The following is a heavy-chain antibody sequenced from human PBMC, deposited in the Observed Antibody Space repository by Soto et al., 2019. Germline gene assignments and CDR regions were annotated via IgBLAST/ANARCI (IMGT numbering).Heavy chain of an antibody. CDR2: VSFDGNTK. CDR3: ARDVIPHYSDHRDS. J-gene: IGHJ5*01. CDR1: GFAFNSHG. V-gene: IGHV3-30*03. D-gene: IGHD4-17*01. Sequence: QVQVVESGGGVVQPGKSLRLSCVASGFAFNSHGMHWARQTPGKGPEWVAGVSFDGNTKTYADSVKGRFTISRDSSSNTLYLQMNSLRPEDSAIYYCARDVIPHYSDHRDSWGPGTQVTVSS.